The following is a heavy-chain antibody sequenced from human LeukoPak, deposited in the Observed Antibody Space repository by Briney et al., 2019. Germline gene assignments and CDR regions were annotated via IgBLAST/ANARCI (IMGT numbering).Heavy chain of an antibody. J-gene: IGHJ6*02. Sequence: GRSLRLSCAASGFTFSSYGMHWVRQAPGKGLEWVAVIWYDGSNKYYADSVKGRFTISRDNSKNTLYLQMNSLRAEDTAVYYCAREGAGYGDYPYFYAMDVRGQGTTVTVSS. CDR3: AREGAGYGDYPYFYAMDV. CDR2: IWYDGSNK. D-gene: IGHD4-17*01. CDR1: GFTFSSYG. V-gene: IGHV3-33*01.